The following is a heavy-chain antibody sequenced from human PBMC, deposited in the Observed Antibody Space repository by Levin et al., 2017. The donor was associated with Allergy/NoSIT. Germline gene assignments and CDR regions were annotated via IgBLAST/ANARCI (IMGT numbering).Heavy chain of an antibody. D-gene: IGHD3-22*01. CDR2: VSYDGGEK. V-gene: IGHV3-30*18. J-gene: IGHJ4*02. Sequence: LSLTCAASGFTFSNYAIHWVRQAPGKGLEWVAAVSYDGGEKYFADSVKGRFTISRDNSKNTVYLQMNSLRPEDTAVYYCAKSNDRSAYYYEDYWGQGTLVTVSS. CDR3: AKSNDRSAYYYEDY. CDR1: GFTFSNYA.